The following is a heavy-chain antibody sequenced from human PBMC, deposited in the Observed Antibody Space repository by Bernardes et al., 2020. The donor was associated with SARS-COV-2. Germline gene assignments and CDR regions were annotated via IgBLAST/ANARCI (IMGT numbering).Heavy chain of an antibody. CDR2: IKQDGSEK. J-gene: IGHJ4*02. Sequence: GGSLRLSCAASGFTFSNYWMSWVRQAPGKGLEWVANIKQDGSEKYYVDSVKGRFTISRDNAKNSLYLQMNSLRAEDTAVYYCARDQDGYNDYWGQGTLVTVSS. V-gene: IGHV3-7*05. D-gene: IGHD5-12*01. CDR1: GFTFSNYW. CDR3: ARDQDGYNDY.